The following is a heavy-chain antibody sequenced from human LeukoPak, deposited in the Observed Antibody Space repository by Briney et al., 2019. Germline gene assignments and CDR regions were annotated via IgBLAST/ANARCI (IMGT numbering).Heavy chain of an antibody. CDR3: AKRDYYDASGSYPYYFDY. CDR2: IGGGDVEI. V-gene: IGHV3-23*01. Sequence: GGSLRLSCAMSGFTFTNNAMTWVRQAPGKGLEWVSAIGGGDVEIHYADSVKGRFTISRDNSKNTLYLQMNSLRAEDTAVYYCAKRDYYDASGSYPYYFDYWGQGTLVTVSS. CDR1: GFTFTNNA. J-gene: IGHJ4*02. D-gene: IGHD3-22*01.